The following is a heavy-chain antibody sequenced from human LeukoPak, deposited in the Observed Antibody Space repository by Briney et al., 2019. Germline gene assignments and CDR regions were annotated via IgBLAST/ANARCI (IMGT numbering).Heavy chain of an antibody. J-gene: IGHJ5*02. D-gene: IGHD4-17*01. CDR1: GGTFSSYA. Sequence: SVKVSCKASGGTFSSYAISWVRQAPGQGLEWMGGIIPIFGTANYAQKFQGRVTITADESTSTAYMELSSLRSKDTAVYYCAGGYGDYWLNWFDPWGQGTLVTVSS. CDR2: IIPIFGTA. CDR3: AGGYGDYWLNWFDP. V-gene: IGHV1-69*01.